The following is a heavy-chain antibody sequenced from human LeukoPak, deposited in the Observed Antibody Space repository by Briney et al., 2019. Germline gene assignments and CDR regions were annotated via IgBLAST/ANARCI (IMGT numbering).Heavy chain of an antibody. Sequence: SQTLSLTCDISGDSVSSNSAAWNWIRQSPSRGLEWLGRTYYRSKWYNDYAVSVKSRITINSGTSKNQFSLQLNSVTPEDTAVYYCVRDREHGYKLDYWGQGTLVTVSS. CDR1: GDSVSSNSAA. D-gene: IGHD5-24*01. CDR2: TYYRSKWYN. CDR3: VRDREHGYKLDY. V-gene: IGHV6-1*01. J-gene: IGHJ4*02.